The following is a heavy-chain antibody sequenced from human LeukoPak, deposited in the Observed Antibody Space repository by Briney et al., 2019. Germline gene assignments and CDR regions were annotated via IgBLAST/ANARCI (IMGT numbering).Heavy chain of an antibody. Sequence: GGSLRLSCAASGFIFNNYAMSWVRQTPGKGLVWVSDIYQGGSTYYSDSVKGRFTISRDISKNTLHLQMNNLRVDDTAVYYCARVRDVYNHVFENWGQGTLVTVS. J-gene: IGHJ4*02. CDR3: ARVRDVYNHVFEN. D-gene: IGHD5-24*01. CDR2: IYQGGST. V-gene: IGHV3-23*03. CDR1: GFIFNNYA.